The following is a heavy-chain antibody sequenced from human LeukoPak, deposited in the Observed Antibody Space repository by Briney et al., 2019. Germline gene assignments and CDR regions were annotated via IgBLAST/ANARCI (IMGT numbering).Heavy chain of an antibody. V-gene: IGHV1-69*06. CDR2: IIPIFGTA. CDR1: GGTFSSYA. CDR3: ARAEYSYGQPRSPYYFDY. Sequence: SVKVSCKASGGTFSSYAISWVRQAPGQGLEWMGGIIPIFGTANYAQKFQGRVTITADKSTSTAYMELSSLRSEDTAVYYCARAEYSYGQPRSPYYFDYWGQGTLVTVSS. J-gene: IGHJ4*02. D-gene: IGHD5-18*01.